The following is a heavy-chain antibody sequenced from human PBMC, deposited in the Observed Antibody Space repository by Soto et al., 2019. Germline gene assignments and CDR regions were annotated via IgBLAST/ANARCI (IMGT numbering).Heavy chain of an antibody. CDR3: ATRYSYVHF. CDR2: INPNSGDT. D-gene: IGHD5-18*01. J-gene: IGHJ4*02. Sequence: ASVKVSCKASGYAFTGYYIHWVRQAPGQGLEWMGWINPNSGDTNYAQKFQGRVTMTRDTSFSTAYMELSSLRSDDTAVYYCATRYSYVHFWGQGTLVTVSS. V-gene: IGHV1-2*02. CDR1: GYAFTGYY.